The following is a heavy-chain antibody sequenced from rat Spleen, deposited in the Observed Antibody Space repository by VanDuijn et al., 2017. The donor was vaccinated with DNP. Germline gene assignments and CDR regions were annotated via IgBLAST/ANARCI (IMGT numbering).Heavy chain of an antibody. D-gene: IGHD5-1*01. J-gene: IGHJ3*01. CDR3: ARSGLGRGFAY. CDR2: MNNADIT. CDR1: GYSITSSSR. V-gene: IGHV3-3*01. Sequence: EVQLQESGPGLLKPSQSLSLTCSVTGYSITSSSRWNWIRKFPGNKLEWMGYMNNADITNYNPSLKSRISITRDTSKNQFFLQVNSVTTEDTATYYCARSGLGRGFAYWGQGTLVTVSS.